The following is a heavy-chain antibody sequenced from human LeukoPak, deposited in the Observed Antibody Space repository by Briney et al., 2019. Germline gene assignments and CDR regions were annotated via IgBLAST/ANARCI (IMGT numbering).Heavy chain of an antibody. CDR3: ARDPGVYDILTGYVGAV. CDR1: GFTFSSYG. Sequence: PGGSLRLSCAASGFTFSSYGMHWARQAPGKGLEWVSSISSSSSYIYYADSVKGRFTISRDNAKNSLYLQTNSLRAEDTAVYYCARDPGVYDILTGYVGAVWGQGTTVTVSS. CDR2: ISSSSSYI. V-gene: IGHV3-21*01. D-gene: IGHD3-9*01. J-gene: IGHJ6*02.